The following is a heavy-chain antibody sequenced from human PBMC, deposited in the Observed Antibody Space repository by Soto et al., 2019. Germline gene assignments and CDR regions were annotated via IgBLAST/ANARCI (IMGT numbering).Heavy chain of an antibody. CDR1: GYSFTSYW. CDR3: ARRGIAARTYGMDV. J-gene: IGHJ6*02. Sequence: PGESLKISCKGSGYSFTSYWISWVRQMPGKGLEWMGRIDPSDSYTNYSPSFQGHVTISADKSISTAYLQWSSLKASDTAIYYCARRGIAARTYGMDVWGQGTTVTVSS. D-gene: IGHD6-6*01. CDR2: IDPSDSYT. V-gene: IGHV5-10-1*01.